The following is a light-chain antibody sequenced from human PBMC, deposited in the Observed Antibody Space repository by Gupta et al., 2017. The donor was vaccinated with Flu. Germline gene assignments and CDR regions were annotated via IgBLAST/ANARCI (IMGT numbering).Light chain of an antibody. J-gene: IGLJ2*01. V-gene: IGLV2-14*01. CDR1: SSGVGGYNY. Sequence: ITITCTGTSSGVGGYNYVSWYQPPPGQAPKLLIFEVSSRPSGVPARFSGSKSGTTASLTTAGLQAEEEADYYCHSETTTDTLVVFGGGTKLTVL. CDR3: HSETTTDTLVV. CDR2: EVS.